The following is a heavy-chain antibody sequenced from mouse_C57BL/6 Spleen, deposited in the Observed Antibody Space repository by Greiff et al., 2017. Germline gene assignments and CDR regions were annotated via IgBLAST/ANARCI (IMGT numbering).Heavy chain of an antibody. CDR2: IYPRSGNT. Sequence: QVQLQQSGAELARPGASVKLSCKASGYTFTSYGISWVKQRTGQGLEWIGEIYPRSGNTYYNEKFKGKATLTADKSSSTAYMELRSLTSEDSAVYFCARRMITTSYYFDNWGEGTTLTVSS. CDR1: GYTFTSYG. V-gene: IGHV1-81*01. J-gene: IGHJ2*01. CDR3: ARRMITTSYYFDN. D-gene: IGHD2-4*01.